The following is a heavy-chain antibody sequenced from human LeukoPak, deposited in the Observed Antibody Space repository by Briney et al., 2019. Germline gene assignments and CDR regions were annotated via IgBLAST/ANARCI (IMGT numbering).Heavy chain of an antibody. CDR3: ANVVVVVAIPGDY. CDR2: ISGSGGST. CDR1: GFTFSNYA. D-gene: IGHD2-15*01. J-gene: IGHJ4*02. V-gene: IGHV3-23*01. Sequence: PGGSLRLSCAASGFTFSNYAMNWVRQAPGKGLEWVSSISGSGGSTYYADSVKGRFTISRDNSKNTQYLQMNSLRAEDTAIYYCANVVVVVAIPGDYWGQGTLVTVSS.